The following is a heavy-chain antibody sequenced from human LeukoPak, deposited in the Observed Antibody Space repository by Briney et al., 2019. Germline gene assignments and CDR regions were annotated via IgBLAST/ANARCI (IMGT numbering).Heavy chain of an antibody. CDR3: AKGYSSGPLYYVHY. D-gene: IGHD3-22*01. CDR1: GFTFSSYA. CDR2: ISGSGTTT. Sequence: GGSLRLSCAASGFTFSSYAMSWVRQAPGEGLEWVSLISGSGTTTHYADSVKGRFTISRDISRNTLYLQMNNLRAEDTAVYYCAKGYSSGPLYYVHYWGQGALVTVSS. J-gene: IGHJ1*01. V-gene: IGHV3-23*01.